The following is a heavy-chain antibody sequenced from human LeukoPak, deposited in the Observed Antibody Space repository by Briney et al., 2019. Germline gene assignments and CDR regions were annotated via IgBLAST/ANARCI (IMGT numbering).Heavy chain of an antibody. CDR1: GGSISSSNW. CDR2: IYHSGST. Sequence: PSGTLSLTCAVSGGSISSSNWWSWVRQPPGKGLEWIGEIYHSGSTNYNPSLKSRVTISVDKSKNQFSLKLSSVTAADTAVYYCARVPYYDILTGFSVGWGQGTLVTVSS. CDR3: ARVPYYDILTGFSVG. V-gene: IGHV4-4*02. J-gene: IGHJ4*02. D-gene: IGHD3-9*01.